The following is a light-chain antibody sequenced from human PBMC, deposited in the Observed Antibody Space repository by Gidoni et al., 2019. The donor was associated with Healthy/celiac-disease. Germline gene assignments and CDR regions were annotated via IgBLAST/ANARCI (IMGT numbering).Light chain of an antibody. CDR2: STN. J-gene: IGLJ3*02. Sequence: QPVLTPATSFSVSPGGTVTLTCGLSSGSVSTSYYPSWYQQTPGPAPRTLIYSTNTRSSGVPDRFSGSILGNKAALTITGAQADDESDYYCVLYMGSGIWVFGGGTKLTVL. V-gene: IGLV8-61*01. CDR1: SGSVSTSYY. CDR3: VLYMGSGIWV.